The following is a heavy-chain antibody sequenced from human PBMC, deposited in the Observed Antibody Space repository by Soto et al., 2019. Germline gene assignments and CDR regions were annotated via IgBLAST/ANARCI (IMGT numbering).Heavy chain of an antibody. CDR2: IRAHNGNT. J-gene: IGHJ4*02. D-gene: IGHD1-1*01. CDR3: ARGRYGDY. CDR1: GYTFTSYG. Sequence: QVHLVQSGAEVKKPGASVKVSCKASGYTFTSYGITWVRQAPGQGLEWMGWIRAHNGNTDYAQKLQCRVIVTRPTFASPAYLEPRGLRSEDTAVYYCARGRYGDYWGQGALVTVSS. V-gene: IGHV1-18*01.